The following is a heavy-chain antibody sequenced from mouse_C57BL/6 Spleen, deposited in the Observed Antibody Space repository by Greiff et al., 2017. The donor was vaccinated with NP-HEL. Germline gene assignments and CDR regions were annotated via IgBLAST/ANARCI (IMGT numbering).Heavy chain of an antibody. V-gene: IGHV1-76*01. D-gene: IGHD3-2*02. CDR1: GYTFTDYY. J-gene: IGHJ3*01. Sequence: VMLVESGAELVRPGASVKLSCKASGYTFTDYYINWVKQRPGQGLEWIARIYPGSGNTYYNEKFKGKATLTAEKSSSTAYMQLSSLTSEDSAVYFCARGGSSGFAYWGQGTLVTVSA. CDR2: IYPGSGNT. CDR3: ARGGSSGFAY.